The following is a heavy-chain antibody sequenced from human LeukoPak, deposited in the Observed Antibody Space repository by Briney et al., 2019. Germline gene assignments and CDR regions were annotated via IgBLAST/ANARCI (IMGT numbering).Heavy chain of an antibody. Sequence: GGSLKLSCAASGIAVRTNYISWFRQAPGKGLEWVSFIYAGGNTYYADSVKGRFTISRDNSKNTVYLQMNSLRSEDTAVYYCARGLLGHCSSISCYPGAFDNWGQGTMVSVSS. J-gene: IGHJ3*02. V-gene: IGHV3-66*02. CDR2: IYAGGNT. CDR3: ARGLLGHCSSISCYPGAFDN. CDR1: GIAVRTNY. D-gene: IGHD2-2*01.